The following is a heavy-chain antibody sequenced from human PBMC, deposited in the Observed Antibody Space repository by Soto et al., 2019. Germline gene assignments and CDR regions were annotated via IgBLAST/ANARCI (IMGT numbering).Heavy chain of an antibody. Sequence: EVQLLESGGDLVQPGESLRVSCAASGFTFGNYAMSWVRQSPGKGLEWVSSSSGSGGSTYYADSVKGRFTIARDNSKSMLSLQMNSLRVDDTALYYCARAPASSLTASRPFDYWGQGTLVTVSS. CDR2: SSGSGGST. CDR1: GFTFGNYA. CDR3: ARAPASSLTASRPFDY. J-gene: IGHJ4*02. D-gene: IGHD5-18*01. V-gene: IGHV3-23*01.